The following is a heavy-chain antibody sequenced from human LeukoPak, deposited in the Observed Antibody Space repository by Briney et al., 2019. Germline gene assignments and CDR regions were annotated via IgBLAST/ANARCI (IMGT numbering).Heavy chain of an antibody. CDR3: ARRNTAIVNDY. Sequence: GGFLRLSCAASGFTFSNYDMSWFRQAPGRGLEWVSTISGSGGSTYYADAVKGRFTISRDNSKNTLYLQVNSLRAEDTAIHYCARRNTAIVNDYWGQGTLVTVSS. CDR1: GFTFSNYD. CDR2: ISGSGGST. D-gene: IGHD5-18*01. V-gene: IGHV3-23*01. J-gene: IGHJ4*02.